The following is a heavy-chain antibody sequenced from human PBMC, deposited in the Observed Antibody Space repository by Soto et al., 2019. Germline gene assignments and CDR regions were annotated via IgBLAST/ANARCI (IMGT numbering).Heavy chain of an antibody. Sequence: PSETLSLTCAVYGGSFSGYYRSWIRQPPGKGLEWIGEINHSGSTNYNPSLKSRVTISVDTSKNQFSLKLSSVTAADTAVYYCARGLKQWLVLIWFDPWGQGTLVTVSS. CDR2: INHSGST. CDR1: GGSFSGYY. D-gene: IGHD6-19*01. V-gene: IGHV4-34*01. J-gene: IGHJ5*02. CDR3: ARGLKQWLVLIWFDP.